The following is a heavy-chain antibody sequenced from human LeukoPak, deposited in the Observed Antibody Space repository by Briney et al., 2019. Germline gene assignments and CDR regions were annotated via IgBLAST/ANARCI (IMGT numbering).Heavy chain of an antibody. D-gene: IGHD3-22*01. CDR3: ANPFYDSSRGFDY. CDR2: ISASGGST. CDR1: GLTFSSYA. J-gene: IGHJ4*02. Sequence: PGGSLRLSCAASGLTFSSYAMSWVRQAPGKGLEWVLGISASGGSTYYADSVKGRFTISRDNSKNTLYLQMNSLRAEDTAVYYCANPFYDSSRGFDYWGQGTLVSVSS. V-gene: IGHV3-23*01.